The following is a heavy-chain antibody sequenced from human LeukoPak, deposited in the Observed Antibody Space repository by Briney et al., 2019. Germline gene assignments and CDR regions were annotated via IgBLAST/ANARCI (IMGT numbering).Heavy chain of an antibody. CDR2: MNPNSGYT. D-gene: IGHD6-13*01. CDR1: GYTFTNYD. J-gene: IGHJ4*02. CDR3: ARRVHSSSWSSYFDY. V-gene: IGHV1-8*01. Sequence: ASVKVSCKASGYTFTNYDIHWVRQATGQGLEWMGWMNPNSGYTDYAQKFQGRVTMTRNTSISTAYMELSSLRSEDTAVYYCARRVHSSSWSSYFDYWGQETLVTVSS.